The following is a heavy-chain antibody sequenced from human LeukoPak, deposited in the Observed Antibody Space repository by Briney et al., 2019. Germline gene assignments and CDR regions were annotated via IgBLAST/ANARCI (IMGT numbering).Heavy chain of an antibody. Sequence: SGTLSLTCAVSGGSISSSNWWSWVRQPPGKGLEWIGEIYHSGSTYYNASLESRVTISVDTSKNQFSLKLSSVTAADTAVYYCARAYSSSWYFNWFDPWGQGTLVTVSS. CDR1: GGSISSSNW. D-gene: IGHD6-13*01. V-gene: IGHV4-4*02. J-gene: IGHJ5*02. CDR2: IYHSGST. CDR3: ARAYSSSWYFNWFDP.